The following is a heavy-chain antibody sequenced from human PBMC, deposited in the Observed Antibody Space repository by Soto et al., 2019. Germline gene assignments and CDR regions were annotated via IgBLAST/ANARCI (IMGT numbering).Heavy chain of an antibody. CDR1: GFTFSSYG. V-gene: IGHV3-30*18. Sequence: QVQLVESGGGVVQPGRSLRLSCAASGFTFSSYGMHWVRQAPGKGPEWVAVISYDGSNKYYAESVKGRFAISRDNSKNNLELQMNSLRAEDTAVYYCAKGSTAMTYFHYWGQGTLVTVS. J-gene: IGHJ4*02. CDR3: AKGSTAMTYFHY. CDR2: ISYDGSNK. D-gene: IGHD5-18*01.